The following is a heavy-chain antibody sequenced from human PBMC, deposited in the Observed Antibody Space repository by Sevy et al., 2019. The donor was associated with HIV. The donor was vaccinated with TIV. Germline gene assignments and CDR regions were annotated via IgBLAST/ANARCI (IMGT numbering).Heavy chain of an antibody. CDR1: GYTLSQVS. Sequence: ASVKVSCKVSGYTLSQVSMHWVRQVPGKWLEWMGSFDPEDGETIYAQKFQGRLTMTEDTSTDTAYMELSSLKSEDTAVFYCAITKDYYDSSGCPFDYWGQGTLVTVSS. CDR3: AITKDYYDSSGCPFDY. CDR2: FDPEDGET. J-gene: IGHJ4*02. V-gene: IGHV1-24*01. D-gene: IGHD3-22*01.